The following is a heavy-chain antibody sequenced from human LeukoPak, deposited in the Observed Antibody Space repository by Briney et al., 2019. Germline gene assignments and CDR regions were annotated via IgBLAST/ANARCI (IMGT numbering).Heavy chain of an antibody. CDR2: INPNSGGT. Sequence: ASVKVSCKASGYTFTGYYMHWVRQAPGQGLEWMGWINPNSGGTNYAQKFHGRVTMTRDTSISTAYMELSRLRSDDSAVYYCARGSIVATSWFDPWGQGTLVTVSS. D-gene: IGHD5-12*01. CDR3: ARGSIVATSWFDP. CDR1: GYTFTGYY. J-gene: IGHJ5*02. V-gene: IGHV1-2*02.